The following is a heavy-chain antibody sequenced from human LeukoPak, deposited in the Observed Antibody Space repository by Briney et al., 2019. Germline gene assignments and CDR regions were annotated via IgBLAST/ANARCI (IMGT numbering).Heavy chain of an antibody. D-gene: IGHD4-23*01. CDR2: IYSSGST. Sequence: SETLSLTCTVSGDSISNYYWNWIRQPPGKGLEWIGYIYSSGSTSYNSSLKSRLTMSLDTSNNQFSLNLSSVTAADTALYYCATTTYGGNSGTFDIWGQGTMVTVFS. J-gene: IGHJ3*02. CDR1: GDSISNYY. CDR3: ATTTYGGNSGTFDI. V-gene: IGHV4-59*01.